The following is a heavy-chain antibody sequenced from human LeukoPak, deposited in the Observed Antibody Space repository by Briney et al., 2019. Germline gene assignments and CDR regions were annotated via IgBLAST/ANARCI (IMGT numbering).Heavy chain of an antibody. CDR2: ISNNGGYT. D-gene: IGHD2-15*01. V-gene: IGHV3-23*01. Sequence: PGGSLRLSCAASGFTVSSNYMSWVRQAPGKGLEWVPAISNNGGYTYYADSVQGRFTISRDNSKSTLCLQMNSLRAEDTAVYYCAKQLGYCSDGSCYFPYWGQGTLVTVSS. J-gene: IGHJ4*02. CDR3: AKQLGYCSDGSCYFPY. CDR1: GFTVSSNY.